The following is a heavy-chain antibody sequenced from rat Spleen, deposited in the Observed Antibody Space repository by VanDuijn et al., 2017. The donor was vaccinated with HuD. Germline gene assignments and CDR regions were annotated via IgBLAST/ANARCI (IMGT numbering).Heavy chain of an antibody. Sequence: EVQLVESGGGLVQPGRSMKLSCLVSGFTFSSFPMAWVRQAPTKGLEWVATISSDGRRNYYRDSVKGRFTISRDNAKSTLYLQMDSLRSEDTATYYCARRHYGYTDYFDYWGQGVMVTVSS. CDR1: GFTFSSFP. J-gene: IGHJ2*01. V-gene: IGHV5-46*01. D-gene: IGHD1-9*01. CDR3: ARRHYGYTDYFDY. CDR2: ISSDGRRN.